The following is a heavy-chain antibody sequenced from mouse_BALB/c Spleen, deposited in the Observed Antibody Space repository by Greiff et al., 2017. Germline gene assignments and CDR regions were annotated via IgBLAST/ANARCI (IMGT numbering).Heavy chain of an antibody. V-gene: IGHV2-9*02. CDR1: GFSLTSYG. CDR3: ARDYDYDRSAMDY. D-gene: IGHD2-4*01. Sequence: QVQLKESGPGLVAPSQSLSITCTVSGFSLTSYGVHWVRQPPGKGLEWLGVIWAGGSTNYNSALMSRLSISKDNSKSQVFLKMNSLQTDDTAMDYCARDYDYDRSAMDYWGQGTSVTVSS. J-gene: IGHJ4*01. CDR2: IWAGGST.